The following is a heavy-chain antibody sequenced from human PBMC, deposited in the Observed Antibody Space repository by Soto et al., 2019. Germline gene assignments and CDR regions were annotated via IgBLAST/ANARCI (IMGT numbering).Heavy chain of an antibody. CDR2: IWYDGSNK. V-gene: IGHV3-33*01. J-gene: IGHJ6*02. CDR1: GFTFSSYG. CDR3: ARDKSSGLSHYYYGMDV. D-gene: IGHD6-19*01. Sequence: PGGSLRLSCAASGFTFSSYGMHWVRHAPGKGLEWVAVIWYDGSNKYYADSVKGRFTISRDNSKNTLYLQMNSLRSEDTAVYYCARDKSSGLSHYYYGMDVWGQGTTVTVSS.